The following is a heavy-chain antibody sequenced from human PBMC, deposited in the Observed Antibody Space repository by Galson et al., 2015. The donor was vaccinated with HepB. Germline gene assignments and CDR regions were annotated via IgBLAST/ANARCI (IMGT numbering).Heavy chain of an antibody. CDR1: GYTFTSYA. Sequence: SVKVSCKASGYTFTSYAMHWVRQAPGQRLEWMGWINAGNGNTKYSQKFQGRVTITRDTSASTAYMELSSLRSEDTAVYYCAREYRSGSYLKYYYYYYMDVWGKGTTVTVSS. D-gene: IGHD1-26*01. V-gene: IGHV1-3*01. CDR2: INAGNGNT. CDR3: AREYRSGSYLKYYYYYYMDV. J-gene: IGHJ6*03.